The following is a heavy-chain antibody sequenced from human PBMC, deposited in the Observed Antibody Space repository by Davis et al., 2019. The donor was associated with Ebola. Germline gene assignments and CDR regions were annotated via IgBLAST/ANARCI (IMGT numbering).Heavy chain of an antibody. CDR1: GFTFSSYG. D-gene: IGHD4-17*01. J-gene: IGHJ4*02. V-gene: IGHV3-74*01. CDR2: VNSDGSST. Sequence: PGGSLRLSCAASGFTFSSYGMHWVRQAPGKGLVWVSRVNSDGSSTSYADSVKGRFTISRDNAKNTLYLQMISLRAEDTAVYYCARAGGYTTVTSYWGQGTLVTVSS. CDR3: ARAGGYTTVTSY.